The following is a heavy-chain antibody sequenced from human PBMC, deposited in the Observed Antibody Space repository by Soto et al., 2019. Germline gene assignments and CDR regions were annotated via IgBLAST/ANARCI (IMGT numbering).Heavy chain of an antibody. V-gene: IGHV3-48*02. Sequence: WGSLGLSCAASGFTFSSYSMNWVRQAPGKGLEWVSYISSSSSTIYYADSVKGRFTISRDNAKNSLYLQMNSLRDEDTAVYYCARALRWLQLVYYFDYWGQGTLVTSPQ. CDR1: GFTFSSYS. CDR3: ARALRWLQLVYYFDY. D-gene: IGHD5-12*01. J-gene: IGHJ4*02. CDR2: ISSSSSTI.